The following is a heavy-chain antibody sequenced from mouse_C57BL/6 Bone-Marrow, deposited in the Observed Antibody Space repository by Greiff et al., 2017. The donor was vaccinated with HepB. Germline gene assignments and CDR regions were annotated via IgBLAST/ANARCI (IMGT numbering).Heavy chain of an antibody. D-gene: IGHD2-3*01. CDR2: IDPSDSYT. V-gene: IGHV1-69*01. CDR3: ARNEDGGYYQAGFAY. J-gene: IGHJ3*01. CDR1: GYTFTSYW. Sequence: QVQLQQPGAELVMPGASVKLSCKASGYTFTSYWMHWVKPWPGQGLEWIGEIDPSDSYTTYNQKFQGKSTLTVDKSSSTAYMQHSSLTSEDSAVDYCARNEDGGYYQAGFAYWGQGTLVTVSA.